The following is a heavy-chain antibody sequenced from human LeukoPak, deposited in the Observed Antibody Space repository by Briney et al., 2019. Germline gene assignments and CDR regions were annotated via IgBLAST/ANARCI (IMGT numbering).Heavy chain of an antibody. D-gene: IGHD3/OR15-3a*01. CDR1: GYTFIDYY. CDR2: MNPNSGNT. J-gene: IGHJ5*02. V-gene: IGHV1-8*02. CDR3: ASDLSSRRFDP. Sequence: ASVKVSCKASGYTFIDYYMHWVRQAPGQGLEWMGWMNPNSGNTGYAQKFQGRVTMTRNTSISTAYMELSSLRSEDTAVYYCASDLSSRRFDPWGQGTLVTVSS.